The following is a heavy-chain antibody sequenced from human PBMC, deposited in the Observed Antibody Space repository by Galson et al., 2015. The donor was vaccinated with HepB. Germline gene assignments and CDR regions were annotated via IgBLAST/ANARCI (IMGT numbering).Heavy chain of an antibody. D-gene: IGHD5-18*01. Sequence: TLSLTCTVSGGSISSTSYYWGWIRQPPGKGLEWIASIYYTGSTYYSPSLKSRITISVDTAKNHFSLKPTSVTAADTAVYYCARYLQRSNRFDPWGQGTLVIVSS. CDR2: IYYTGST. CDR1: GGSISSTSYY. J-gene: IGHJ5*02. V-gene: IGHV4-39*07. CDR3: ARYLQRSNRFDP.